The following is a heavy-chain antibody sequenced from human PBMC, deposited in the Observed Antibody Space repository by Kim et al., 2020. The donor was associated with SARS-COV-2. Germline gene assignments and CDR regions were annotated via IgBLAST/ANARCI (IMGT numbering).Heavy chain of an antibody. CDR2: ISTTSNTI. Sequence: GGSLRLSCAASGFSFSSYNMDWVRQAPGKGLEWISYISTTSNTIHYADSVKGRFTVSRDNAKNSLYLQMSGLRDEDTAVYYCARDWGPSGTYSSYDYWGQGTLVTVSS. J-gene: IGHJ4*02. CDR1: GFSFSSYN. V-gene: IGHV3-48*02. D-gene: IGHD3-10*01. CDR3: ARDWGPSGTYSSYDY.